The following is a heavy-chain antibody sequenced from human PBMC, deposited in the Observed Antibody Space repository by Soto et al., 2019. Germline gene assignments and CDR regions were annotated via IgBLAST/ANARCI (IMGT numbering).Heavy chain of an antibody. Sequence: QVQLVQSGAEVKKPGASVKVSCRASGYTFTSYGISWVRQAPGQGLEWMGWISAYNGNTNYAQKLQGRVTMTTDTSTSTAYMELRSLRSDDTAVYYCARDQWGVGAVVVTDYWGQGTLVTVSS. CDR3: ARDQWGVGAVVVTDY. J-gene: IGHJ4*02. CDR2: ISAYNGNT. D-gene: IGHD2-21*01. V-gene: IGHV1-18*01. CDR1: GYTFTSYG.